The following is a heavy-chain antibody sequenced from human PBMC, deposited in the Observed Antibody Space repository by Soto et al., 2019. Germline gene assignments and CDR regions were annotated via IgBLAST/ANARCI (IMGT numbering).Heavy chain of an antibody. Sequence: APVKVSCKASGYTFTSYDINWVRQATGQGLEWMGWMNPNSGNTGYAQKFQGRVTMTRNTSISTAYMELSSLRSEDTAVYYCARGQGVGSSWYDAFDIWGQGTMVTVSS. J-gene: IGHJ3*02. CDR2: MNPNSGNT. D-gene: IGHD6-13*01. CDR1: GYTFTSYD. V-gene: IGHV1-8*01. CDR3: ARGQGVGSSWYDAFDI.